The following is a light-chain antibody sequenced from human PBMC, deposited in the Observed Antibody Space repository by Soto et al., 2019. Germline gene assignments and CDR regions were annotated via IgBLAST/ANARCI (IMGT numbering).Light chain of an antibody. CDR2: SAS. CDR1: QSISDT. J-gene: IGKJ1*01. CDR3: QQYNNWPWT. Sequence: EIVMTQSPATLSVSPGGRATLSCRASQSISDTLAWYQQKPGQAPRLLIYSASRRATGFPGSFSGSGSGPDFTLTISSLQSEDLAVYYCQQYNNWPWTFGQGAKVDIK. V-gene: IGKV3-15*01.